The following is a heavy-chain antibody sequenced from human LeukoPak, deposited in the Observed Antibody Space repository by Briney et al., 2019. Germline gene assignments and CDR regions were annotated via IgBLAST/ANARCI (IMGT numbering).Heavy chain of an antibody. CDR3: ARPNSGSYYGDFDY. V-gene: IGHV4-59*01. CDR2: IYQSGST. J-gene: IGHJ4*02. D-gene: IGHD1-26*01. CDR1: GGSISNYY. Sequence: PSETLSLTCTVSGGSISNYYWSWIRQPPGKGLEWIGYIYQSGSTDYNPSLKSRVTISVDTSRNQFSLKLYSVTAADTAVYYCARPNSGSYYGDFDYWGQGTLVTVSS.